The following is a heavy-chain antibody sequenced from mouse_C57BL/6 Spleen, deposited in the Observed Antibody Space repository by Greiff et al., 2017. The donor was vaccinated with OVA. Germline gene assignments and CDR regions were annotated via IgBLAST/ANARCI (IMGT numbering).Heavy chain of an antibody. CDR2: IYPGSGST. Sequence: QVQLQQPGAELVKPGASVKMSCKASGYTFTSYWITWVKQRPGQGLEWIGDIYPGSGSTNYNEKFKSKATLTVDTSSSTAYMQLSSLTSEDSAVYYCARGTAQATSSFAYWGQGTLVTVSA. V-gene: IGHV1-55*01. D-gene: IGHD3-2*02. CDR1: GYTFTSYW. J-gene: IGHJ3*01. CDR3: ARGTAQATSSFAY.